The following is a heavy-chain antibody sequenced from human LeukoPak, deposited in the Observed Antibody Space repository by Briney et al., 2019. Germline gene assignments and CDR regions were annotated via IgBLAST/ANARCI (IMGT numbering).Heavy chain of an antibody. CDR1: GGSISSYY. V-gene: IGHV4-4*07. CDR2: IYTSGST. CDR3: ARTEIWSSSYYFGY. Sequence: SETLSLTCTVSGGSISSYYWSWIRQPAGKGLEWIGRIYTSGSTNYNPSLKSRVTMSVDTSKNQFSLKLSSVTAADTAVYYCARTEIWSSSYYFGYWGQGTLVTVSS. D-gene: IGHD3-10*01. J-gene: IGHJ4*02.